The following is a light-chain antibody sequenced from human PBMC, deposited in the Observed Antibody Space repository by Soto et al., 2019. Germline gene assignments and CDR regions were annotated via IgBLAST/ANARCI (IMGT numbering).Light chain of an antibody. V-gene: IGLV2-23*02. CDR3: CSYAGSSTLV. CDR1: SSDVGSYNL. Sequence: QSALTQPASVSGSPGQSINISCTGTSSDVGSYNLVSWYQQHPDKAPKLIIYEVSQRPSGVSNRFSGSKSGNAASLTISGLQAEDEADYYCCSYAGSSTLVFGGGTKLTVL. CDR2: EVS. J-gene: IGLJ3*02.